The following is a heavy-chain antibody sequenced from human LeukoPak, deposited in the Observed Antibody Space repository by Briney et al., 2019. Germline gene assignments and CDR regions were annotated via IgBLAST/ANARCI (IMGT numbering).Heavy chain of an antibody. J-gene: IGHJ6*03. Sequence: SGTPSLTRTFSRGSISSSSYYWGWIRHPPGKGLEWIGRMSNSVSTYYNPSLNSRVTIAEDTSMTQLSLKLSSETAADTAGDCGARFYTTSQYGSGYMDVWGKGTTVTVSS. CDR1: RGSISSSSYY. D-gene: IGHD3-10*01. V-gene: IGHV4-39*01. CDR2: MSNSVST. CDR3: ARFYTTSQYGSGYMDV.